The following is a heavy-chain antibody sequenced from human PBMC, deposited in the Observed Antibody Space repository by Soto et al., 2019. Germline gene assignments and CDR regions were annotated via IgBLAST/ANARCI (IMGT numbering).Heavy chain of an antibody. CDR1: GGTFSSYT. Sequence: QVQLVQSGAEVKKPGSSVKVSCKASGGTFSSYTISWVRQAPGQGLEWMGRIIPILDIANYAQKFQGRVTNTXXKXTTXDYMELSSPRSEDTAVYYCARDRPGSGYYYYDMDVWGRGTTVTVSS. D-gene: IGHD3-10*01. V-gene: IGHV1-69*08. J-gene: IGHJ6*02. CDR2: IIPILDIA. CDR3: ARDRPGSGYYYYDMDV.